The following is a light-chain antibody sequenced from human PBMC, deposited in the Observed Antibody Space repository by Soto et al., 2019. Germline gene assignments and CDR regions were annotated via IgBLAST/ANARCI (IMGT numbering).Light chain of an antibody. J-gene: IGKJ1*01. CDR3: QQYYDYSWT. CDR2: KAS. V-gene: IGKV1-5*03. Sequence: DVQMTQSPSTLSASVGDRVTITCRASQNIGDWLAWFQQKPGRAPKLLIYKASNLESGVPSTFSGSASGKEFTLTISSLQPADFATYYCQQYYDYSWTFGQRTKVDIK. CDR1: QNIGDW.